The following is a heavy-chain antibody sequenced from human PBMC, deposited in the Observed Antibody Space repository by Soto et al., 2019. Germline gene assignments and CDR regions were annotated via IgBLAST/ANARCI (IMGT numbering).Heavy chain of an antibody. CDR2: VWHDGSNA. V-gene: IGHV3-33*01. CDR3: AREGGDGCNSGNCYVDY. J-gene: IGHJ4*02. CDR1: GFTFSDHG. Sequence: GGSLRLSCVASGFTFSDHGMIWVRQAPGEGLEWVGNVWHDGSNAYYGASVLGRFTISRDNSKDTLYLNMGSLRVEDTALYYCAREGGDGCNSGNCYVDYWGQGTLVTVSS. D-gene: IGHD2-2*01.